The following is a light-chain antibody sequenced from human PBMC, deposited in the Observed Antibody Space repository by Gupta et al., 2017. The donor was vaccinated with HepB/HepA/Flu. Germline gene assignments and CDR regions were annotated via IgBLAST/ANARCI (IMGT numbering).Light chain of an antibody. CDR3: QQSYSTLMCS. V-gene: IGKV1-39*01. CDR1: QSISSY. J-gene: IGKJ2*04. Sequence: DIQMTQSPSSLSASVGDRVTITCRASQSISSYLNWYQQKPGKAPKLLIYAASSLQSGVPSRFSGSGSGTDFTLTISSLQPEDFATYYCQQSYSTLMCSFGRGTKLEIK. CDR2: AAS.